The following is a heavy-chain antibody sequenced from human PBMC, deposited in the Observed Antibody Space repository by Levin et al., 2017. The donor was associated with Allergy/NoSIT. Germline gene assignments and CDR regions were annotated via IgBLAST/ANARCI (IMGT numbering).Heavy chain of an antibody. J-gene: IGHJ3*02. CDR1: GFTFSSYG. CDR2: IWYDGSNK. V-gene: IGHV3-33*01. Sequence: SCAASGFTFSSYGMHWVRQAPGKGLEWVAVIWYDGSNKYYADSVKGRFTISRDNSKNTLYLQMNSLRAEDTAVYYCARGRLRYFDWLSSDDAFDIWGQGTMVTVSS. D-gene: IGHD3-9*01. CDR3: ARGRLRYFDWLSSDDAFDI.